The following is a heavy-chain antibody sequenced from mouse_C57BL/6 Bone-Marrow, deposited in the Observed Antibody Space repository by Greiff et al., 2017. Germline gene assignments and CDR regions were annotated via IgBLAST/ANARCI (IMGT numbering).Heavy chain of an antibody. CDR3: ARVITTVVANWYFDV. CDR2: IDPSDSYT. CDR1: GYTFTSYW. Sequence: VQLQQPGAELVRPGTSVKLSCKASGYTFTSYWMHWVKQRPGQGLEWIGVIDPSDSYTNYNQKFKGKATLTVDTSSSTAYMQLSSLTSEDSAVYYCARVITTVVANWYFDVWGTGTTVTVSS. J-gene: IGHJ1*03. D-gene: IGHD1-1*01. V-gene: IGHV1-59*01.